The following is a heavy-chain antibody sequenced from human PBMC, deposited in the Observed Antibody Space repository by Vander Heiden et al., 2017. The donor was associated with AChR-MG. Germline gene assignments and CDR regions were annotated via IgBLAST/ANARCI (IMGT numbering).Heavy chain of an antibody. CDR1: GWSLRGYY. J-gene: IGHJ4*02. D-gene: IGHD6-19*01. Sequence: QVQLPQWGAGLLKPSETLSLTCADYGWSLRGYYSSCVREPPGKGLEWIGEINHSGSTNYNPSLKSRVTISVDTSKNQFSLKLSSVTAADTAVYYCARSQLGYSSGWYQNPRRLNLDYWGQGTLVTVSS. V-gene: IGHV4-34*01. CDR3: ARSQLGYSSGWYQNPRRLNLDY. CDR2: INHSGST.